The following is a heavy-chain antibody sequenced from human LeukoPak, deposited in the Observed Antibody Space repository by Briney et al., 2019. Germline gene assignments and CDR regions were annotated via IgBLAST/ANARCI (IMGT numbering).Heavy chain of an antibody. CDR3: ARDLRAWIQLWWRAFDI. V-gene: IGHV3-7*01. J-gene: IGHJ3*02. D-gene: IGHD5-18*01. Sequence: GGSLRLSCAASGFTFSSYAMSWVRQAPGKGLEWVANIKQDGSEKYYVDSVKGRFTISRDNAKNSLYLQMNSLRAEDTAVYYCARDLRAWIQLWWRAFDIWGQGTMVTVSS. CDR2: IKQDGSEK. CDR1: GFTFSSYA.